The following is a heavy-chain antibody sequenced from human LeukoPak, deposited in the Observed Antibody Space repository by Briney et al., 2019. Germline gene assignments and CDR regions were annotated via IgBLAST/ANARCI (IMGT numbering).Heavy chain of an antibody. CDR3: ARGYGITGTTPPDY. J-gene: IGHJ4*02. CDR2: INPSGGST. CDR1: GYTFTSYY. V-gene: IGHV1-46*01. D-gene: IGHD1-7*01. Sequence: ASVKVSCKASGYTFTSYYMHWVRQAPGQGLEWMGIINPSGGSTNYAQKFQGRVTITTDESTSTAYMELSSLRSEDTAVYYCARGYGITGTTPPDYWGQGTLVTVSS.